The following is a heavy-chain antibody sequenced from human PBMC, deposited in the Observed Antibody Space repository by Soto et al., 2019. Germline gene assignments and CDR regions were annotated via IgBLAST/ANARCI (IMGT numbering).Heavy chain of an antibody. CDR3: ARVGGITGTPAKPNSYYYGMDV. J-gene: IGHJ6*02. CDR2: TYYRSKWYN. D-gene: IGHD1-20*01. Sequence: SQTLSLTCAISGDSVSSNSAAWNWIRQSPSRGLEWLGRTYYRSKWYNDYAVSVKSRITINPDTSKNQFSLQLNSVTPEDTAVYYCARVGGITGTPAKPNSYYYGMDVWGQGTTVTVSS. CDR1: GDSVSSNSAA. V-gene: IGHV6-1*01.